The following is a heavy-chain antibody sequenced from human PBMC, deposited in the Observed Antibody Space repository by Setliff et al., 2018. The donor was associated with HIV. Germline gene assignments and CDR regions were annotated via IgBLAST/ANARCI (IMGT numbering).Heavy chain of an antibody. CDR3: ARGLSSPFATGL. J-gene: IGHJ4*02. Sequence: LSLTCTVSGGSISSHYWSWVRQTPGKGLEWIGSISYSGSTNHNPSLKSRVTISIDTSKNQFSLKLTSVTSADTAVYFCARGLSSPFATGLWGQGTLVTVTS. V-gene: IGHV4-59*11. CDR1: GGSISSHY. CDR2: ISYSGST. D-gene: IGHD6-13*01.